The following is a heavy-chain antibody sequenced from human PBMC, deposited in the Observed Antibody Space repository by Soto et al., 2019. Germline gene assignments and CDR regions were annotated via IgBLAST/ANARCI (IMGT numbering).Heavy chain of an antibody. V-gene: IGHV1-69*12. D-gene: IGHD5-18*01. J-gene: IGHJ4*01. Sequence: QVQLVQSGAEVKKPESSVKVSCKAPGGTFSTYAISWVRQAPGQGLEWMGGIIPMFGTANYAQRFQDRVTITADESTNTVYMELRSLRSEDTAVYFCASGIQLWLRRINNGYSGWGHGTLVTVSS. CDR1: GGTFSTYA. CDR3: ASGIQLWLRRINNGYSG. CDR2: IIPMFGTA.